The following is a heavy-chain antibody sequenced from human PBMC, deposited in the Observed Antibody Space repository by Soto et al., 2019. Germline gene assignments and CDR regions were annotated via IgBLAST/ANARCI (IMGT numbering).Heavy chain of an antibody. CDR3: ARAVLRFQKVYYGMDV. D-gene: IGHD3-3*01. CDR1: GGTFSSYA. V-gene: IGHV1-69*01. CDR2: IIPIFGTA. J-gene: IGHJ6*02. Sequence: QVQLVQSGAEVKKPGSSVKVSCKASGGTFSSYAISWVRQAPGQGLEWMGGIIPIFGTANYAQKFQGRVTITADEPTSTAYMELSSLRSEDTAVYYCARAVLRFQKVYYGMDVWGQGTTVTVSS.